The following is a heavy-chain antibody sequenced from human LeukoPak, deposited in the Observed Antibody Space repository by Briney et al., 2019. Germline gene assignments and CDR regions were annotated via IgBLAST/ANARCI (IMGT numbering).Heavy chain of an antibody. CDR3: AKDPLAAAGTIDY. Sequence: GGSLRLSCAASGFTFSSYAMSWVRQAPGKGLEWVSAISGSGGRTYYADSVKGWFTISRDNSKNTLYLQMNSLRAEDTAVYYCAKDPLAAAGTIDYWGQGTLVTVSS. J-gene: IGHJ4*02. CDR1: GFTFSSYA. CDR2: ISGSGGRT. V-gene: IGHV3-23*01. D-gene: IGHD6-13*01.